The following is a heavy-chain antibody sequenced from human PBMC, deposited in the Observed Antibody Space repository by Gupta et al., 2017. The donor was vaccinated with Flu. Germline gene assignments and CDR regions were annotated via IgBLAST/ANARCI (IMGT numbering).Heavy chain of an antibody. CDR2: IIGSGGYI. D-gene: IGHD4-17*01. CDR3: AGEVLAGPTAYDY. J-gene: IGHJ4*02. V-gene: IGHV3-21*01. Sequence: EVQLVESGGDLVKPGGCLRLSCAASGFTFKSYSMHWVRQAPGKGLEWVSSIIGSGGYIYYADSVKGRFTISRDNAKNALYLQMNSLRAEDTAVYYCAGEVLAGPTAYDYWGQGTLVTVSS. CDR1: GFTFKSYS.